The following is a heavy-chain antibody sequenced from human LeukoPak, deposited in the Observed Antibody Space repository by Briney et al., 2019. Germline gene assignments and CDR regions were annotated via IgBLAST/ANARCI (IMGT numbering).Heavy chain of an antibody. CDR1: GFTFSSYA. Sequence: GGSLRLSCAASGFTFSSYAMSWVRQAPGKGLEWVSAISGSGGSTYYADSVKGRFTISRDNSKNTVYLQMNSLRAEDTAVYYCAKHYDSSGYYDFDYWGQGTLVTVSS. CDR3: AKHYDSSGYYDFDY. J-gene: IGHJ4*02. CDR2: ISGSGGST. D-gene: IGHD3-22*01. V-gene: IGHV3-23*01.